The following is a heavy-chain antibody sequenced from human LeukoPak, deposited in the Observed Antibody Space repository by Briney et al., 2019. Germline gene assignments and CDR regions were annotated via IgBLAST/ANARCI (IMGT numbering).Heavy chain of an antibody. D-gene: IGHD5-18*01. V-gene: IGHV3-33*01. CDR3: AREGSPYSYGPTGIYYYYYGMDV. CDR1: GFTFSSYG. J-gene: IGHJ6*02. Sequence: GGSLRLSCAASGFTFSSYGMHWVRQAPGKGLEWVAVIWYDGSNKYYADSVKGRFTISRDNSKNTLYLQMNSLRAEDTAVYYCAREGSPYSYGPTGIYYYYYGMDVWGQGTTVTVSS. CDR2: IWYDGSNK.